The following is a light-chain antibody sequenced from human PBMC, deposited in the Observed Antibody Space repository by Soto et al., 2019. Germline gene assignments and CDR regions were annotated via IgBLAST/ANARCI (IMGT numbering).Light chain of an antibody. CDR3: QQYNNYPQA. J-gene: IGKJ1*01. V-gene: IGKV1-5*03. CDR2: ETS. CDR1: QSISIW. Sequence: DIQMTQSPTTLSASVGDRVTITCRASQSISIWLAWYQQKPGKAPKILIYETSSLESGVPSRFSGSGSGIEFTLTITSLQPDDFATYYCQQYNNYPQAFGQGTKVEIK.